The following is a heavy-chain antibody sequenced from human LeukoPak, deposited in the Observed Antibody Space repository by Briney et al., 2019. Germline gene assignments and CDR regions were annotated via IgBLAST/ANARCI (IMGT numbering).Heavy chain of an antibody. CDR2: IYNSGST. J-gene: IGHJ4*02. Sequence: SGTLSLTCTVSGDSLSGYSWSWIRQFPGKGLEWIGYIYNSGSTTYNPSLKSRVTISLDMSKNQFSLRLSSVTAADTAVYYCARFWSGYLPDYWGQGTLVTVSS. V-gene: IGHV4-59*01. CDR3: ARFWSGYLPDY. D-gene: IGHD3-3*01. CDR1: GDSLSGYS.